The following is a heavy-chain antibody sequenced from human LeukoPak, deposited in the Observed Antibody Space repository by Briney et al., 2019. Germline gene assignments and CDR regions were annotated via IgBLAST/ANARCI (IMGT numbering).Heavy chain of an antibody. CDR2: ISYDGSNK. D-gene: IGHD4-23*01. J-gene: IGHJ4*02. V-gene: IGHV3-30-3*01. Sequence: GGSLRLSCAASGFTFSSYAMRWVRQAPGKGLEWVAVISYDGSNKYYADSVKGRFTISRDNSKNTLYLQMNSLRAEDTAVYYCARDSDDYGGNSVNWIGYWGQGTLVTVSS. CDR3: ARDSDDYGGNSVNWIGY. CDR1: GFTFSSYA.